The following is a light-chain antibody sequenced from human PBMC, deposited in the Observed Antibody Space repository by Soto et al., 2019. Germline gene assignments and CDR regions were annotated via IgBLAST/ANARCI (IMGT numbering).Light chain of an antibody. CDR2: EVS. V-gene: IGLV2-14*01. CDR1: SSDVGGSIY. J-gene: IGLJ1*01. CDR3: GSFSHTRTLYV. Sequence: QSALTQPASVSGSPGQSITISCTGTSSDVGGSIYVSWYQQHPGIAPKLMISEVSNRPSGVSNRFSGSKSGNTASLTISGLQAEDEADYFCGSFSHTRTLYVFGTGTKVTVL.